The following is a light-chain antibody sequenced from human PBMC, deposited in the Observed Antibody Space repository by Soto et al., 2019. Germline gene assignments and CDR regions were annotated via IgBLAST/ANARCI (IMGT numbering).Light chain of an antibody. CDR1: SSNIGSNT. J-gene: IGLJ1*01. V-gene: IGLV1-44*01. CDR3: AAWDDSLDGYL. CDR2: SND. Sequence: QSVLTQPPSTSGTPGQRVTISCSGSSSNIGSNTVTWYQQLPGTAPKLLIYSNDQRPSGVPDRFSGSKSGPSASLAISGLQSEDEADYYCAAWDDSLDGYLFGSGTKLTVL.